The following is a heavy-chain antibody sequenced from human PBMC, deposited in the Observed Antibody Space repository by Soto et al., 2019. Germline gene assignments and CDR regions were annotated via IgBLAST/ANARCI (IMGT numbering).Heavy chain of an antibody. CDR3: AREITIFGGFDY. J-gene: IGHJ4*02. Sequence: PGGSLRLSCAASGFSFNNFSMSWVRQPPGKWLEWVANIKQNGTKKYYVDSVKGRFTISRDNAKNSLYLQMNSLRAEDTAVYYCAREITIFGGFDYWGQGTLVTVSS. D-gene: IGHD3-3*01. V-gene: IGHV3-7*01. CDR2: IKQNGTKK. CDR1: GFSFNNFS.